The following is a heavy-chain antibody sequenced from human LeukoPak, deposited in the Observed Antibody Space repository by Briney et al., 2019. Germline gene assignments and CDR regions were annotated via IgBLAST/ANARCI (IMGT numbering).Heavy chain of an antibody. CDR3: AKDARPINWNDWFDP. D-gene: IGHD1-20*01. CDR1: GFTFSSYG. J-gene: IGHJ5*02. CDR2: IRYDGSNK. V-gene: IGHV3-30*02. Sequence: GGSLRLSCAASGFTFSSYGMHWVRQAPGKGLAWVAFIRYDGSNKYYADSVKGRFTISRDNSKNTLYLQMNSLRAEDTAVYYCAKDARPINWNDWFDPWGQGTLVTVPS.